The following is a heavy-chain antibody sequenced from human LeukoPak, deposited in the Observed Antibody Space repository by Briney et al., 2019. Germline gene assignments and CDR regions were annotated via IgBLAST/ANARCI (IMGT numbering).Heavy chain of an antibody. CDR1: GGSISSSSYY. CDR2: IYYSGST. J-gene: IGHJ5*02. D-gene: IGHD6-13*01. V-gene: IGHV4-39*01. Sequence: SETLSPTCTVSGGSISSSSYYWGWIRQPPGNGLEWIGSIYYSGSTYYNPSLKSRVTISVDTSKNQFSLKLSSVTAADTAVYYCASGIAAAGNWFDPWGQGTLVTVSS. CDR3: ASGIAAAGNWFDP.